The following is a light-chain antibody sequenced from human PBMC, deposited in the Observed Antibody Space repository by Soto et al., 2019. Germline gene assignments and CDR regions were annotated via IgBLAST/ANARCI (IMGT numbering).Light chain of an antibody. V-gene: IGLV1-40*01. CDR3: QAYDSSLSGYYV. CDR1: SSNIGAGYD. J-gene: IGLJ1*01. Sequence: QSVLTQPPSVSGAPGQRVTISCTGGSSNIGAGYDVHWYQQLPGTAPKLLIYGNNNRPSGVPDRFSGSKSGTSASLAITGLQAEDEADYYCQAYDSSLSGYYVFGTGTKVTVL. CDR2: GNN.